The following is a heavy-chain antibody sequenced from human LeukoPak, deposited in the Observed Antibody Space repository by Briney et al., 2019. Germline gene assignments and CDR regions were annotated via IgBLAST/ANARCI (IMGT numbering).Heavy chain of an antibody. V-gene: IGHV4-4*07. Sequence: SETLSLTCTVSGGSISSYYWSWIRQPAGKGLEWIGRIYTSGSTNYNPSLKSRVTISVDKSKNQFPLKLSSVTAADTAVYYCARGYCSSTSCLRAGYYYYYYYMDVWGKGTTVTVSS. J-gene: IGHJ6*03. CDR1: GGSISSYY. CDR3: ARGYCSSTSCLRAGYYYYYYYMDV. D-gene: IGHD2-2*01. CDR2: IYTSGST.